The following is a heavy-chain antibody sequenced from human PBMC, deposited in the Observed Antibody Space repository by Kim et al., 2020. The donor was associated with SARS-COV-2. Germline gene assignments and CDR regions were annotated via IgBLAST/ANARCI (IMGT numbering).Heavy chain of an antibody. J-gene: IGHJ4*02. V-gene: IGHV1-69*01. CDR3: ASLYSGSYFGVSN. D-gene: IGHD1-26*01. Sequence: YAPKFQGRVTITADESTSTAYMELSSLRSEDTAVYYCASLYSGSYFGVSNWGQGTLVTVSS.